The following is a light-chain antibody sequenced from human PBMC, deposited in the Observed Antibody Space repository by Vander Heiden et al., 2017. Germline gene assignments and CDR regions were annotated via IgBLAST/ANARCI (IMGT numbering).Light chain of an antibody. J-gene: IGLJ3*02. V-gene: IGLV2-8*01. CDR1: SSAVGGYNN. Sequence: QSAPTQPPCAPGSPGQSVTISCTGTSSAVGGYNNVSWYQQHPGKAPELMVYEVSKRPSGGPDRFSGSKSGNTASLTVSGLQAEDEADYYCSSYAGSNRVFGGGTKLTVL. CDR3: SSYAGSNRV. CDR2: EVS.